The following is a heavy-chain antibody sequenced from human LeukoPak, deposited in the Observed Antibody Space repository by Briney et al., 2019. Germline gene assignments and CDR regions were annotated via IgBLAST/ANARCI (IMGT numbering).Heavy chain of an antibody. V-gene: IGHV4-59*01. Sequence: SETLSLTCTVSGGSISSYYWSWIRQPPGKGLEWIGYIYYSGSTNYNPSLKSRVTISVDTSKNQLSLKLSSVTAADTAVYYCARVDSGSYSRSVSMDWFDPWGQGTLVTVSS. CDR1: GGSISSYY. CDR2: IYYSGST. CDR3: ARVDSGSYSRSVSMDWFDP. J-gene: IGHJ5*02. D-gene: IGHD1-26*01.